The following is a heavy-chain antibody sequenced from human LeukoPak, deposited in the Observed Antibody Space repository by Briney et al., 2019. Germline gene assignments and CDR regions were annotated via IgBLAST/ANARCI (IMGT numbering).Heavy chain of an antibody. CDR2: IYTSGST. D-gene: IGHD3-3*01. Sequence: PSETLSLTCTVSGGSISSGSYYWSWIRQPAGKGLGWIGRIYTSGSTNYNPSLKSRVTISVDTSKNQFSLKLSSVTAADTAVYYCARSNVSIFGVVITYGFDPWGQGTLVTVSS. CDR1: GGSISSGSYY. V-gene: IGHV4-61*02. CDR3: ARSNVSIFGVVITYGFDP. J-gene: IGHJ5*02.